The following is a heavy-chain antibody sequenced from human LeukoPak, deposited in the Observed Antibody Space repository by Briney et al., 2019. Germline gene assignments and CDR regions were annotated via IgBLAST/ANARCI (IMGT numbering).Heavy chain of an antibody. Sequence: SETLSLTCTVSGGSISSGGYYWSWIRQHPGKGLEWIGYIYYSGSTYYNPPLKSRVTISVDTSKNQFSLKLSSVTAADTAVYYCASYDILTGIDYWGQGTLVTVSS. CDR1: GGSISSGGYY. CDR3: ASYDILTGIDY. CDR2: IYYSGST. D-gene: IGHD3-9*01. V-gene: IGHV4-31*03. J-gene: IGHJ4*02.